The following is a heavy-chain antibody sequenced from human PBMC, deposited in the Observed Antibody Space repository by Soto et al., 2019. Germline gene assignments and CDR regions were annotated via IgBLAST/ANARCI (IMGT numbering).Heavy chain of an antibody. V-gene: IGHV3-30-3*01. Sequence: QVQLVESGGGVVQPGRSLRLSCAASGFTFSSYAMHWVRQAPGKGLEWVAVISYDGSNKYYADSVKGRFTISRDNSKNTLYLQMNSLRAEDTAVYYCARERRLWYIVGTIDPWGQGTLVTVSS. D-gene: IGHD1-26*01. J-gene: IGHJ5*02. CDR1: GFTFSSYA. CDR2: ISYDGSNK. CDR3: ARERRLWYIVGTIDP.